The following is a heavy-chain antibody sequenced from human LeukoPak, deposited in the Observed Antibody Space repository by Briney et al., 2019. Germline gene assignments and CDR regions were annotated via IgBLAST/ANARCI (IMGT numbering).Heavy chain of an antibody. J-gene: IGHJ4*02. CDR3: AKDRYSYAFEYFDS. D-gene: IGHD5-18*01. CDR1: GFTFSSYG. Sequence: GGSLRLSCAAPGFTFSSYGMHWVRQAPGKGQEWVAVISNDGSKKYSADSVNGRFTISRDNSKNTLYQQMNSLRAEDTAVYYCAKDRYSYAFEYFDSWGQGTLVTVSS. V-gene: IGHV3-30*18. CDR2: ISNDGSKK.